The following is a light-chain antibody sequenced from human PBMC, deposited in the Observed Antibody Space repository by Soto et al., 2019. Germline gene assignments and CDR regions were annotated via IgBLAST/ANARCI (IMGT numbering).Light chain of an antibody. J-gene: IGKJ1*01. V-gene: IGKV1-5*03. CDR2: KAS. CDR3: QQYNSYSRT. CDR1: QSISSW. Sequence: DIQMTQSPSTLSASVGDRVTITCRASQSISSWLAWYQQKPGKAPKLLIYKASSLESGVPSRFSGSGSGTEFSLPISSLQPDDFATYYSQQYNSYSRTFGQGTKV.